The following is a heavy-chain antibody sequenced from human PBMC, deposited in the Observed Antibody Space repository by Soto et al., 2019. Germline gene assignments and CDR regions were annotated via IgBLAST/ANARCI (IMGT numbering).Heavy chain of an antibody. Sequence: QVQLVQSGAEVKKPGASVKVSCKASGYTFTSYAMHWVRQAPGQRLEWMGWINAGNGNTKYSQKFQGRVTITRDTSASTAYTELSSLGSEDTALYYCGRRGSLYWYFDLWARGTLVTVSS. CDR3: GRRGSLYWYFDL. D-gene: IGHD1-26*01. CDR1: GYTFTSYA. V-gene: IGHV1-3*01. CDR2: INAGNGNT. J-gene: IGHJ2*01.